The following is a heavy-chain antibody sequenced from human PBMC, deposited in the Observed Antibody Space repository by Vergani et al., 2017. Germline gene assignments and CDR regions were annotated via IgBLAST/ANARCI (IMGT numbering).Heavy chain of an antibody. CDR2: MNPNSGNT. V-gene: IGHV1-8*01. J-gene: IGHJ6*03. Sequence: QVQLVQSGAEVKKPGASVKVSCKASGYTFTSYDINWVRQATGQGLEWMGWMNPNSGNTGYAQKFQGRVTMTRNTSISTAYMELSSLRSEDTAEYYCARGSDYDFWSGYYRLGYYYYYMDVWGKGTTVTVSS. D-gene: IGHD3-3*01. CDR1: GYTFTSYD. CDR3: ARGSDYDFWSGYYRLGYYYYYMDV.